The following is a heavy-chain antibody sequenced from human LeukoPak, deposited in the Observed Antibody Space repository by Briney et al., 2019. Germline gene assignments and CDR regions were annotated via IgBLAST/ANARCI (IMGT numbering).Heavy chain of an antibody. V-gene: IGHV4-34*01. CDR1: GGSFSGYY. Sequence: SETLSLTCAVYGGSFSGYYWSWIRQPPGKGLEWIGEINHSRSTNYNPSLKSRVTISVDTSKNQFSLKLSSVTAADTAVYYCARGSGHYDYIWGSYRYAKFDYWGQGTLVTVSS. J-gene: IGHJ4*02. D-gene: IGHD3-16*02. CDR3: ARGSGHYDYIWGSYRYAKFDY. CDR2: INHSRST.